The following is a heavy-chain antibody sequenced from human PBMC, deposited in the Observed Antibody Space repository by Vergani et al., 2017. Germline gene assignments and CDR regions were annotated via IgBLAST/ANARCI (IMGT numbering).Heavy chain of an antibody. V-gene: IGHV4-61*02. CDR1: GDSINNGSYY. CDR3: ARVGRDYGVPTADYFDY. D-gene: IGHD4-17*01. CDR2: ISISGNT. Sequence: QVQLQESGPGLVKPSQTLSLTCSVSGDSINNGSYYWSWIRQPAGKGLEWIGRISISGNTDYNPSLKSRVTISVDTSKNQFSLKLSSVTAADTAVYYCARVGRDYGVPTADYFDYWGQGTLVTVSS. J-gene: IGHJ4*02.